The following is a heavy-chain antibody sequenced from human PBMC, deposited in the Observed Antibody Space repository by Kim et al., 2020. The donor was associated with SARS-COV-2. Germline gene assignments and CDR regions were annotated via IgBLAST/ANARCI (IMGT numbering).Heavy chain of an antibody. Sequence: SETLSLTCTVSGGSISNSVYYWGWIRQPPGKGLEWIGRIYYSGTTYYNPSLKSRVTMSVDTSKNQFSLKLASVTAADTAMNYCARSLGVTYYYCLDVWGQGNTVAVAS. D-gene: IGHD6-13*01. J-gene: IGHJ6*02. CDR2: IYYSGTT. CDR1: GGSISNSVYY. V-gene: IGHV4-39*07. CDR3: ARSLGVTYYYCLDV.